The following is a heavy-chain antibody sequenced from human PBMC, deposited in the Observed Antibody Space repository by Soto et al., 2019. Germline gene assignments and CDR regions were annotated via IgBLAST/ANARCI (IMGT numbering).Heavy chain of an antibody. CDR3: ARDLADCGGDCYSY. D-gene: IGHD2-21*02. CDR1: GFTFSSYS. V-gene: IGHV3-21*01. J-gene: IGHJ4*02. Sequence: GSLRLSCAASGFTFSSYSMNWVRQAPGKGLEWVSSISSSSSYIYYADSVKGRFTISRDNAKNSLYLQMNSLRAEDTAVYYCARDLADCGGDCYSYWGQGTLVTVSS. CDR2: ISSSSSYI.